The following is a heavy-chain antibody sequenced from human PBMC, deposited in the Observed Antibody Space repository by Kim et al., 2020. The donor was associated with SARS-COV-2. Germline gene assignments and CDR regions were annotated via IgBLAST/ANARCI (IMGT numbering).Heavy chain of an antibody. Sequence: SETLSLTCTVSGGSISSGGYYWSWIRQHPGKGLEWIGYIYYSGSTYYNPSLKSRVTISVDTSKNQFSLKLSSVTAADTAVYYCARFSYGGNSVSNLDYWGQGTLVTVSS. CDR3: ARFSYGGNSVSNLDY. CDR2: IYYSGST. J-gene: IGHJ4*02. D-gene: IGHD4-17*01. CDR1: GGSISSGGYY. V-gene: IGHV4-31*03.